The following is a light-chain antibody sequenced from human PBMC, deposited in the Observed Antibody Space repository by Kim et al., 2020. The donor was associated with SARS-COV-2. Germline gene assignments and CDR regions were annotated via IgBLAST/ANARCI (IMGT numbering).Light chain of an antibody. CDR3: QVWDSSSDHPV. Sequence: APGKTARITCGGNNIGSKSVHWYQQKPGQAPVLVIYYDSDRPSGIPERFSGSNSGNTATLTISRVEAGDEANYYCQVWDSSSDHPVFGGGTKVTVL. V-gene: IGLV3-21*04. CDR2: YDS. CDR1: NIGSKS. J-gene: IGLJ3*02.